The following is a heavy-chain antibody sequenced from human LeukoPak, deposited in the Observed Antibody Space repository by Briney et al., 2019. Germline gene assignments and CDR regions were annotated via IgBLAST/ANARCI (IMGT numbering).Heavy chain of an antibody. V-gene: IGHV3-11*04. D-gene: IGHD6-13*01. CDR2: ISSSGSTI. Sequence: GGSLRLSCAASGFTFSDYYMRWIRQAPGKGLEWVSYISSSGSTIYYADSVKGRFTISRDNAKNSLYLQMNSLRAEDTAVYYCARDFSGVAAGTVIMDDAFDIWGQGTMVTVSS. J-gene: IGHJ3*02. CDR1: GFTFSDYY. CDR3: ARDFSGVAAGTVIMDDAFDI.